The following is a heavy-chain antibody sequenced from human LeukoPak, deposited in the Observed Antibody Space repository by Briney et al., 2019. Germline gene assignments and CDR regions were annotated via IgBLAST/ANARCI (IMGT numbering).Heavy chain of an antibody. V-gene: IGHV3-23*01. D-gene: IGHD6-19*01. CDR3: AKDQAEQWLLYGMDV. J-gene: IGHJ6*02. Sequence: GGSLRLSCAASRFTFSSFGMSWVRQAPGKGLEWVSAISDSGGRTYYADSVKGRFTISRDNSKNTLYLQMNSLRAEDTAVYYCAKDQAEQWLLYGMDVWGQGTTVTVSS. CDR1: RFTFSSFG. CDR2: ISDSGGRT.